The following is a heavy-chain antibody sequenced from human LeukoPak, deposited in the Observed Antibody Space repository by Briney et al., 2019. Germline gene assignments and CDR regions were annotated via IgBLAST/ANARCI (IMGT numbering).Heavy chain of an antibody. V-gene: IGHV3-23*01. CDR2: ISASGTST. CDR1: EFTLSKYA. D-gene: IGHD6-19*01. CDR3: AAQQSQWLVRDNWFDP. J-gene: IGHJ5*02. Sequence: PGGSLRLSCAASEFTLSKYAMSWVRQTPGKGLEWVSAISASGTSTDYADSVKGRFTISRDNSKNTLYLQMNSLRAEDTAIYYCAAQQSQWLVRDNWFDPWGQGTLVTVSS.